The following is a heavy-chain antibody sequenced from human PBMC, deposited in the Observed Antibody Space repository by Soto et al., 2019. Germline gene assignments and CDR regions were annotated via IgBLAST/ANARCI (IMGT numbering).Heavy chain of an antibody. V-gene: IGHV3-23*01. J-gene: IGHJ4*02. CDR3: ETVPLRRYYFDY. CDR1: GCTLIDYA. D-gene: IGHD4-17*01. Sequence: GGSLTLSCAASGCTLIDYAMNCVRQAPGKGLEWVSTISGSSGSAYYADSVKGRFTISRDHSKYTLYLHTNSLRAEDTPVYYCETVPLRRYYFDYWGQGALVTVSS. CDR2: ISGSSGSA.